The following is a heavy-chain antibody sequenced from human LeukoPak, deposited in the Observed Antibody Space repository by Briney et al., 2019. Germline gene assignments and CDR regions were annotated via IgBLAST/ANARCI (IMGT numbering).Heavy chain of an antibody. CDR2: INPSGGST. Sequence: GASVKVSCKASGYTFTSYYMHWVRQAPGQGLEWMGIINPSGGSTSYAQKFQGRVTMTRDMSTSTVYMELSSLRSEDTAVYYCARAGVTTIDYYYMDVWGKGTTVTVSS. V-gene: IGHV1-46*01. CDR3: ARAGVTTIDYYYMDV. D-gene: IGHD4-11*01. J-gene: IGHJ6*03. CDR1: GYTFTSYY.